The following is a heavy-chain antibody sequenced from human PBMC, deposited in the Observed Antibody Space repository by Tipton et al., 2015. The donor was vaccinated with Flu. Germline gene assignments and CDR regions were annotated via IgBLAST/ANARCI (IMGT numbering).Heavy chain of an antibody. CDR1: GGSISSGGYY. CDR2: IYYSGST. J-gene: IGHJ5*02. CDR3: AREDFRASSVVP. Sequence: TLSLTCTVSGGSISSGGYYWSWIRQHPGKGLEWIGYIYYSGSTYYNPSLKSRVTISVDTSKNQFSLKLSSVTAADTAVYYCAREDFRASSVVPWGQGTLVTVSP. V-gene: IGHV4-31*03. D-gene: IGHD3-3*01.